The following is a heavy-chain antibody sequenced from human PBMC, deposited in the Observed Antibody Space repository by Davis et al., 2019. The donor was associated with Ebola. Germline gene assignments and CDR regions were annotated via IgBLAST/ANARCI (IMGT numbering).Heavy chain of an antibody. V-gene: IGHV3-30*18. CDR1: GFTFSSYA. Sequence: GESLKISCAASGFTFSSYAMSWVRQAPGKGLEWVAVISYDGSNKYYADSVKGRFTISRDNSKNTLYLQMNSLRAEDTAVYYCAKMGTMVTSWFDPWGQGTLVTVSS. CDR3: AKMGTMVTSWFDP. D-gene: IGHD4/OR15-4a*01. CDR2: ISYDGSNK. J-gene: IGHJ5*02.